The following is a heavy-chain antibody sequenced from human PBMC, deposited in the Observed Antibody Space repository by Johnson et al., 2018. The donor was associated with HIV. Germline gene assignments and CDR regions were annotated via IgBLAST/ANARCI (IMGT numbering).Heavy chain of an antibody. CDR3: ATIAAHGAAFDI. J-gene: IGHJ3*02. CDR1: GFTFSSYG. Sequence: QVQLVESGGGVVQPGGSLRLSCAASGFTFSSYGMHWVRQAPGKGLEWVAFIPNDGSNEYYADSVKGRFTISRDNSENTLYLQMNSLRPEDTAAYYCATIAAHGAAFDIWGQGTMVTVSS. D-gene: IGHD6-25*01. V-gene: IGHV3-30*02. CDR2: IPNDGSNE.